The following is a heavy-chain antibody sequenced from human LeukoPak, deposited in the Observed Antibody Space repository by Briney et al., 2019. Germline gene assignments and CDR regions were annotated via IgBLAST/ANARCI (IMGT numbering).Heavy chain of an antibody. CDR2: ISYDGSNK. Sequence: GGSLRLSCAASGFTFSSYGMHWVRQPPGKGLEWVAVISYDGSNKYYADSVKGRFTISRDNSKNTLYLQMNSLRAEDTAVYYCAKLNYYDSSGYSYYDYWGQGTLVTVSS. V-gene: IGHV3-30*18. CDR1: GFTFSSYG. CDR3: AKLNYYDSSGYSYYDY. J-gene: IGHJ4*02. D-gene: IGHD3-22*01.